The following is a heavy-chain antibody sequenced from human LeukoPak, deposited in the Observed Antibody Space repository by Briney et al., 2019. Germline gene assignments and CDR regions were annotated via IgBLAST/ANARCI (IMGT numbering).Heavy chain of an antibody. D-gene: IGHD2-15*01. V-gene: IGHV4-39*02. J-gene: IGHJ6*02. Sequence: PSETLSLTCTVSGGSISGSSYYWGWIRQPPGKGLEWIGSIYYSGSTYYNPSLKSRVTISVDTSKNQFSLKLNSVTAADTAVYYCARGPPIVVVVAATFHSPYYNYGMDVWGQGTTVTVSS. CDR3: ARGPPIVVVVAATFHSPYYNYGMDV. CDR1: GGSISGSSYY. CDR2: IYYSGST.